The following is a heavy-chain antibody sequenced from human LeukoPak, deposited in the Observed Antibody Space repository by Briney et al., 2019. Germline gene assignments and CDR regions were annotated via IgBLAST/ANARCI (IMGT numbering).Heavy chain of an antibody. D-gene: IGHD3-22*01. CDR1: GFTVSSNY. V-gene: IGHV3-66*02. CDR3: ARDRRDSSGYQGYYMDV. CDR2: IYSGGST. Sequence: PGGSLRLSCAASGFTVSSNYMSWVRQAPGRGLEWVSVIYSGGSTYYADSVKGRFTISRDNSKNTLYPQMNSLRAEDTAVYYCARDRRDSSGYQGYYMDVWGKGTTVTVSS. J-gene: IGHJ6*03.